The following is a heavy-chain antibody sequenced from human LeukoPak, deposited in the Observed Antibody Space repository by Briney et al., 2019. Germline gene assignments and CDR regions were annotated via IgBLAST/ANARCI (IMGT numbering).Heavy chain of an antibody. CDR1: GFTFSSYS. CDR2: ISSSSSYI. J-gene: IGHJ4*02. CDR3: ATQATWWLPPFY. Sequence: GGSLRLSCAASGFTFSSYSMNWVRQAPGKGLEWVSSISSSSSYIYYADSVKGRFTISRDNAKNSLYLQMNSLRAEDTAVYYCATQATWWLPPFYWGQGTLVTVSS. V-gene: IGHV3-21*01. D-gene: IGHD5-12*01.